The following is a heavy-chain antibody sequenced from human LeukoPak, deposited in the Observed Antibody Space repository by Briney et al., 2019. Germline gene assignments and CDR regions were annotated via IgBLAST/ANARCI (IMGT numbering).Heavy chain of an antibody. CDR2: IISIFGTA. D-gene: IGHD3-3*01. CDR3: ASGFYTIFGVVIYYYYGMDV. J-gene: IGHJ6*02. Sequence: SVKVSCTASGGTFSIYAISWVRQAPGQGLEWMGGIISIFGTANYAQKFQGRVTITADESTSTAYMELSSLRSEDTAVYYCASGFYTIFGVVIYYYYGMDVWGQGTTVTVSS. CDR1: GGTFSIYA. V-gene: IGHV1-69*13.